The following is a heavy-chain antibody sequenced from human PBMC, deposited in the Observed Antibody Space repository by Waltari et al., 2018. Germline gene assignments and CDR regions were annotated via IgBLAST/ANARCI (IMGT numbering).Heavy chain of an antibody. D-gene: IGHD1-26*01. J-gene: IGHJ4*02. CDR3: AKDHQWEVLLPIYQIDY. V-gene: IGHV3-30*18. CDR2: ISFDGSDK. CDR1: GFTFLSSG. Sequence: QVQLVESGGGVVRPGGSLRLSCAASGFTFLSSGMHCVRQIPGKGLEWLTFISFDGSDKYYADSVKGRFTIYKDNSRNTLYLQMNSLRPEDTAVYFCAKDHQWEVLLPIYQIDYWGRGTLVTVSS.